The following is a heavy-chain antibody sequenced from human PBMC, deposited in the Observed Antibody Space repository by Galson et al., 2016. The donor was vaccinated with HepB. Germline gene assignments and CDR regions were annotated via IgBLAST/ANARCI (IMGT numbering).Heavy chain of an antibody. CDR2: ISDSGANT. D-gene: IGHD3-16*01. CDR3: ARGVGGVKSMFDY. Sequence: SLRLSCAASGFTLKDYYMTWIRQAPEKGLEWVSTISDSGANTHYADSVRGRFTISRDNSRNTLYLEVNSLRADDTALYYCARGVGGVKSMFDYWGQGTRVTVSS. V-gene: IGHV3-23*01. J-gene: IGHJ4*02. CDR1: GFTLKDYY.